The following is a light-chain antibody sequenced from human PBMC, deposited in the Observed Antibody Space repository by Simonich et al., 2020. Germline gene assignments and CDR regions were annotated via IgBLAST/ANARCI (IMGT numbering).Light chain of an antibody. CDR1: SGSIASNY. J-gene: IGLJ3*02. CDR2: EDN. Sequence: NFMLTQPHSVSESPGKTVTISCTRGSGSIASNYVQWYQQRPGSAPTTVINEDNPRPSGVPDRFSGSIDRSSNSASLTISGLKTEDEADYYCQSYDSSNHWVFGGGTKLTVL. CDR3: QSYDSSNHWV. V-gene: IGLV6-57*03.